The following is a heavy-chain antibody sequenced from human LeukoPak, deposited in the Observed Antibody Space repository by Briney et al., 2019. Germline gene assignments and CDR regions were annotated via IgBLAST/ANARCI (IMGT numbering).Heavy chain of an antibody. CDR2: ISGSGGST. J-gene: IGHJ6*02. D-gene: IGHD2-2*01. CDR1: GFTLSSYA. CDR3: ARDTGVVPAAMDV. Sequence: GGSLRLSCAASGFTLSSYAMSWVRQAPGKGLEWVSAISGSGGSTYYADSVKGRFTISRDNSKNTLYLQMNSLRAEDTAVYYCARDTGVVPAAMDVWGQGTTVTVSS. V-gene: IGHV3-23*01.